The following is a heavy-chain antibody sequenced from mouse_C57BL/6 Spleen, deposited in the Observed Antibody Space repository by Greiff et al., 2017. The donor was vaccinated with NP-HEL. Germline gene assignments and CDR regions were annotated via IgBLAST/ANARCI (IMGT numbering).Heavy chain of an antibody. CDR3: ARQDYSNYDWYFDV. J-gene: IGHJ1*03. D-gene: IGHD2-5*01. Sequence: EVQGVESGGGLVKPGGSLKLSCAASGFTFSDYGMHWVRQAPEKGLEWVAYISSGSSTIYYADTVKGRFTISRDNAKNTLFLQMTSLRSEDTAMYYCARQDYSNYDWYFDVWGTGTTVTVSS. CDR2: ISSGSSTI. V-gene: IGHV5-17*01. CDR1: GFTFSDYG.